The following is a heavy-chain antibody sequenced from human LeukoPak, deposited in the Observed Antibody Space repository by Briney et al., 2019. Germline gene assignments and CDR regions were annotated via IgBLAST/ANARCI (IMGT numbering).Heavy chain of an antibody. CDR3: ASPVPGIAAAGTEYYYGMDV. V-gene: IGHV1-8*01. CDR2: MNPNSGNT. J-gene: IGHJ6*02. D-gene: IGHD6-13*01. Sequence: ASVKVSCKASGYTFTRYDINWVRQATGQGLEWMGWMNPNSGNTGYAQKFQGRVTMTRNTSISTAYMELSSLRSEDTAVYYCASPVPGIAAAGTEYYYGMDVWGQGTTVTVSS. CDR1: GYTFTRYD.